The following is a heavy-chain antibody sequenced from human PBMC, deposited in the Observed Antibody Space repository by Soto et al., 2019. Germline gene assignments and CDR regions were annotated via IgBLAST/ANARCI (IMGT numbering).Heavy chain of an antibody. V-gene: IGHV6-1*01. D-gene: IGHD5-12*01. J-gene: IGHJ5*02. CDR1: GDSVSSNTAS. Sequence: SQTLSLTCAISGDSVSSNTASWNWIRQSPSRGLEWLGKTYFRSKWYNDYAVSVKSRIIINPDTSNNQFSLQLNSVTPEDTAVYFCAKGDNLGPKTGYAFDPWGQGVMVTVSS. CDR2: TYFRSKWYN. CDR3: AKGDNLGPKTGYAFDP.